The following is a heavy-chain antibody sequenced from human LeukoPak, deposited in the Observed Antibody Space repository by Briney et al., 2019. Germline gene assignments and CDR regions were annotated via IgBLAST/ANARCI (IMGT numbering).Heavy chain of an antibody. CDR2: IYTSGST. D-gene: IGHD4-11*01. V-gene: IGHV4-4*07. CDR1: GGSISSYY. CDR3: AAGRTTVSDNWFDP. Sequence: PSETLSLTRTVSGGSISSYYWSWIRQPAGKGLGWIGRIYTSGSTNYNPSLKSRVTMSVDTSKNQFSLKLSSVTAADTAVYYCAAGRTTVSDNWFDPWGQGTLVTVSS. J-gene: IGHJ5*02.